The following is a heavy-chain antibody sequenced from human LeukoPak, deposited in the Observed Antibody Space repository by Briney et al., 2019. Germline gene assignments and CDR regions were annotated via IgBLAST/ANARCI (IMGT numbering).Heavy chain of an antibody. J-gene: IGHJ6*02. Sequence: ASVKVSCKASGYTFTGHYMHWVRQAPGQGLEWMGWINPNSGGTEYAQRFQGRVTMTRDTSISPAYMELSRLRSDDTAVYYCARDHCSANSCYEDYYNGLDVWGQGTTVTVSS. D-gene: IGHD2-2*01. CDR1: GYTFTGHY. CDR3: ARDHCSANSCYEDYYNGLDV. V-gene: IGHV1-2*02. CDR2: INPNSGGT.